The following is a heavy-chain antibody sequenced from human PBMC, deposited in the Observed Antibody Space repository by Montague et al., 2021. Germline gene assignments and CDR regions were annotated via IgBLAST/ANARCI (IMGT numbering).Heavy chain of an antibody. J-gene: IGHJ5*02. D-gene: IGHD2-8*01. V-gene: IGHV6-1*01. CDR2: RSERKN. CDR3: ARDDPYCTNGVCYTGNWFDP. Sequence: RSERKNDYAVSVKSRITINPDTSKNQFSLQLNSVTPEDTAVYYCARDDPYCTNGVCYTGNWFDPWGQGSLVTVSS.